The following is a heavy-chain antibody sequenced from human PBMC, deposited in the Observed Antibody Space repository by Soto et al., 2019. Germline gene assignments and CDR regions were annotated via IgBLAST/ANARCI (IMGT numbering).Heavy chain of an antibody. Sequence: QVQLQESGPGLVKPLQTLSLTCTVSGCSISSGDYYWTWIRQPPGKGLEWIGYIYYSGSTYYNPSLNSRVTISVVTSKNQFSLKLSSVTANDTAVYYSARDVSRYYGMDVWGQGTTVTVYS. CDR1: GCSISSGDYY. CDR2: IYYSGST. J-gene: IGHJ6*02. V-gene: IGHV4-30-4*01. CDR3: ARDVSRYYGMDV.